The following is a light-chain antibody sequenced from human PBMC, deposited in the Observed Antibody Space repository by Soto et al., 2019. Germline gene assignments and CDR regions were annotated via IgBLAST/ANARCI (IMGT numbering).Light chain of an antibody. CDR1: QSVLYSSNNKNY. V-gene: IGKV4-1*01. Sequence: DIVMTQFPDSLAVSLGERATINCKSSQSVLYSSNNKNYLAWYQQKPRQPPKLLIYWASTRESGVPDRFSGSGSGADFTLTISSLQAEDVAVYYCQQYYSTPITFGQGTRLEIK. J-gene: IGKJ5*01. CDR2: WAS. CDR3: QQYYSTPIT.